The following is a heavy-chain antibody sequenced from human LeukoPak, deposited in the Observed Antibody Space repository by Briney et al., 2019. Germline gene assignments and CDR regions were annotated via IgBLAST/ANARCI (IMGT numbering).Heavy chain of an antibody. D-gene: IGHD3-10*01. Sequence: SETLSLTCTVSGGSISSYYWSWIRQPPGKGLEWIGYIYYSGSTNYNPSLKSRVTMSVDTSKNQFSLKLSSVTAADTAVYYCASLGYYGSGSYPGFDYWGQGTLVTVSS. CDR3: ASLGYYGSGSYPGFDY. J-gene: IGHJ4*02. V-gene: IGHV4-59*12. CDR1: GGSISSYY. CDR2: IYYSGST.